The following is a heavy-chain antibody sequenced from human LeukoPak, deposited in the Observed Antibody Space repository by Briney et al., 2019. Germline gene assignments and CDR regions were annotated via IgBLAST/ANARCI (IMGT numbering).Heavy chain of an antibody. CDR1: GFTFSSYG. V-gene: IGHV3-23*01. Sequence: GGSLRLSCAASGFTFSSYGMSWVRQAPGKGLEWVSSISGSGGNTYYADSVKGRFTISRDNSKNTLFLHMNNLRAEDTAVYYCTKALGGYHFDYWGQGTLVTVSS. J-gene: IGHJ4*02. D-gene: IGHD3-16*01. CDR3: TKALGGYHFDY. CDR2: ISGSGGNT.